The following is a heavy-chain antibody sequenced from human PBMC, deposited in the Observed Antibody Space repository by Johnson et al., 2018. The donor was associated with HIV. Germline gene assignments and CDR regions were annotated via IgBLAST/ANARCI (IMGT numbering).Heavy chain of an antibody. CDR1: GFTFSSYG. CDR2: IKSKTDGGTT. Sequence: VQLVESGGGVVQPGGSLRLSCAASGFTFSSYGMHWVRQAPGKGLEWVGRIKSKTDGGTTDYAAPVKGRFTISRDDSKNTLYLQMNSLKTEDTAVYYCRSWGSSGYYAPFYHDAFDIWGQGTMVTVSS. D-gene: IGHD3-22*01. J-gene: IGHJ3*02. CDR3: RSWGSSGYYAPFYHDAFDI. V-gene: IGHV3-15*01.